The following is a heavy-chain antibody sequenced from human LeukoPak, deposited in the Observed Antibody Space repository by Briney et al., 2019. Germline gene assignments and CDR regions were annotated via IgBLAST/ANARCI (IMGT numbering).Heavy chain of an antibody. Sequence: GGSLRLSCAASGFTFSSYAMSWVRQAPGKGLEWVSAISGSGGSTYYADSVKGRFTISRDNSKNTLYLQMNSLRAEDTAVYYCAKLGAGREYYYDSSGYYPYFDYWGQGTLVTVSS. CDR3: AKLGAGREYYYDSSGYYPYFDY. V-gene: IGHV3-23*01. J-gene: IGHJ4*02. D-gene: IGHD3-22*01. CDR1: GFTFSSYA. CDR2: ISGSGGST.